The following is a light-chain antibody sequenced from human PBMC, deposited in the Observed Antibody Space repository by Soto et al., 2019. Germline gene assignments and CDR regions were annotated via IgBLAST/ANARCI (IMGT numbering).Light chain of an antibody. CDR1: SSDVGGYNY. CDR3: SSYTSSRTYV. J-gene: IGLJ1*01. V-gene: IGLV2-14*01. Sequence: QSVLTQPASVSGSPGQSITISCTGTSSDVGGYNYVSWYQQHPGKAPKLMIYEVSNRPSGVSNRFSGSKSGNTASLTISGLQAEDEAYYYCSSYTSSRTYVFGTGTKLTVL. CDR2: EVS.